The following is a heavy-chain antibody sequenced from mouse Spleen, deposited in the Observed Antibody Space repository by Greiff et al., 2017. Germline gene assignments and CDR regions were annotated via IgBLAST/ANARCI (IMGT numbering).Heavy chain of an antibody. Sequence: EVQLQQSGAELVKPGASVKLSCTASGFNIKDYYMHWVKQRTEQGLEWIGRIDPANGNTKYAPKFQGKATITADTSSNTAYLQLSSLTSEDTAIYYCARELGRDFDYWGQGTTLTVSS. CDR3: ARELGRDFDY. V-gene: IGHV14-3*01. J-gene: IGHJ2*01. D-gene: IGHD4-1*01. CDR1: GFNIKDYY. CDR2: IDPANGNT.